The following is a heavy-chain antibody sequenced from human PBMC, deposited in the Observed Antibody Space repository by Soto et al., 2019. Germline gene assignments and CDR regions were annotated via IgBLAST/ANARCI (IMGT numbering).Heavy chain of an antibody. CDR1: GGTFSSYA. CDR3: ARTYDRASYFDY. CDR2: IIPIFGTA. D-gene: IGHD3-22*01. Sequence: ASVKVSCNASGGTFSSYAISWVRQAPGQGLEWMGGIIPIFGTANYAQKFQGRVTITADESTSTAYMELSSLRYEDTAVYYCARTYDRASYFDYWGQGTLVPVYS. V-gene: IGHV1-69*13. J-gene: IGHJ4*02.